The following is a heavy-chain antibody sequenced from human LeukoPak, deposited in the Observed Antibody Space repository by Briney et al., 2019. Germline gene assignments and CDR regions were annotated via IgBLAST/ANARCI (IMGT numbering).Heavy chain of an antibody. CDR3: ARGLSVYYYYGMDV. V-gene: IGHV4-34*01. Sequence: PSETLSLTCAVYGGSLSGYYGSWIRQPPGKGLEWIGEINHSGSTNYNPSLKSRVTISVDTSKNQFSLKLSSVTAADTAVYYCARGLSVYYYYGMDVWGQGTTVTVSS. CDR1: GGSLSGYY. D-gene: IGHD3-3*01. J-gene: IGHJ6*02. CDR2: INHSGST.